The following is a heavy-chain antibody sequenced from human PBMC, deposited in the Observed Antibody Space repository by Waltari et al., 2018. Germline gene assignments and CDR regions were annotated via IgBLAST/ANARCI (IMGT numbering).Heavy chain of an antibody. D-gene: IGHD2-15*01. Sequence: QLQLQESGSGLVKPSQTLSLTCAVSGGSISSGGYSWSWIRQPPGKGLAWIGYISHSGRTYYNPSLKSRVTISVDRSKNQFSLKLSSVTAADTAVYYCARGVVVAANYFDYWGQGTLVTVSS. CDR2: ISHSGRT. J-gene: IGHJ4*02. CDR3: ARGVVVAANYFDY. V-gene: IGHV4-30-2*01. CDR1: GGSISSGGYS.